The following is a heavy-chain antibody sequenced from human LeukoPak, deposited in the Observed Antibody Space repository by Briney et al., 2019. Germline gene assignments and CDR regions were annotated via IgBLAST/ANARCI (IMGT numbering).Heavy chain of an antibody. CDR3: ARVMRDLREGYDI. Sequence: PGGSLRLSCAASGFTVSSNYMSWVRQAPGKGLEWVSIIYSGGSTYYSDSVKGRFIIPRDNSKITLYLHVNSLRAEDTAVYYCARVMRDLREGYDIWGQGTMVTISS. CDR2: IYSGGST. D-gene: IGHD2-21*01. J-gene: IGHJ3*02. CDR1: GFTVSSNY. V-gene: IGHV3-66*02.